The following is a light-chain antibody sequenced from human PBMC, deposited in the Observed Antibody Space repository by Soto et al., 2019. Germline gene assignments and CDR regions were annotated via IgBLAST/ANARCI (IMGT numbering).Light chain of an antibody. V-gene: IGKV1-9*01. CDR1: QGISSH. J-gene: IGKJ4*01. CDR2: AAS. Sequence: DIQLTHSPSFLSASVGDRVTITCRASQGISSHVAWYQQKPGKAPMLLIYAASTLQSGVPSRFSGSGSGTEFTLTSSSLHPEDYATYYCQHLNSFPLTFGGGTTVEIK. CDR3: QHLNSFPLT.